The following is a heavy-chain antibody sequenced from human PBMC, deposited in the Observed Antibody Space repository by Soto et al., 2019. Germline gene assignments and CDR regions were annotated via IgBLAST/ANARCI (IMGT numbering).Heavy chain of an antibody. CDR2: INHSGST. D-gene: IGHD3-3*01. CDR1: GGSFSGYY. CDR3: ARMGPTRITIFGVVITYYYYYYMDV. V-gene: IGHV4-34*01. J-gene: IGHJ6*03. Sequence: PSETLSLTCAVYGGSFSGYYWSWIRQPPGKGLEWIGEINHSGSTNYNPSLKSRVTISVDTSKNQFSLKLSSVTAADTAVYYCARMGPTRITIFGVVITYYYYYYMDVWGKGTTVTVS.